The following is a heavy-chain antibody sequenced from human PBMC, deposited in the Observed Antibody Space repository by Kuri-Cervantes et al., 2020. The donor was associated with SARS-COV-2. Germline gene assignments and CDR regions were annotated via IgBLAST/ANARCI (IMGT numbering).Heavy chain of an antibody. D-gene: IGHD6-13*01. CDR1: GFTVSSNY. CDR2: IYGGGST. Sequence: ETLSLTCAASGFTVSSNYMSWVRQAPGKGLEWVSIIYGGGSTYYADSVKGRFTISRDNSKNTLYLQMNSLRAEGTAVYYCARGYEARYSSSWYLDYWGQGTLVTVSS. J-gene: IGHJ4*02. V-gene: IGHV3-53*01. CDR3: ARGYEARYSSSWYLDY.